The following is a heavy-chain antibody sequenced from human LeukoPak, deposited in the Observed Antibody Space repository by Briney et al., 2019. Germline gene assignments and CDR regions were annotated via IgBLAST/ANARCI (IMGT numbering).Heavy chain of an antibody. Sequence: GASVKVSCKASEYTFTDFFIFWVRQAPGQGLEWMGWIHPSSGATTYAQRFQGRVTLTRDTSINTAYMELSELTSDDTTVYYCSREDYWGQGTLVTVSS. CDR3: SREDY. CDR1: EYTFTDFF. V-gene: IGHV1-2*02. J-gene: IGHJ4*02. CDR2: IHPSSGAT.